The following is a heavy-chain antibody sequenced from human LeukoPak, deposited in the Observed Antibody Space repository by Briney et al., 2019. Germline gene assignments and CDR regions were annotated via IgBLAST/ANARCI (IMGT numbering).Heavy chain of an antibody. CDR1: GGSISSYY. J-gene: IGHJ6*02. D-gene: IGHD2-2*01. V-gene: IGHV4-59*01. Sequence: SETLSLTCTVSGGSISSYYWSWIRQPPGKGLEWIGYIYYSGSTNYNPSLKSRVTISVDTSKNQFSLKLSSVTAADTAVYYCARDGGVVPAPKGNYCHYGMDVWGQGTTVTVSS. CDR3: ARDGGVVPAPKGNYCHYGMDV. CDR2: IYYSGST.